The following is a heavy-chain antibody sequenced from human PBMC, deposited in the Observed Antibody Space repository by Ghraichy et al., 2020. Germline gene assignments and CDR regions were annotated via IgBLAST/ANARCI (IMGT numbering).Heavy chain of an antibody. CDR3: ARGASTFRDVLTGSGYAFDV. CDR2: IYHSGHT. Sequence: SENLSLTCEICSGSITSSNWWIRVRQPPGRGMEWIGEIYHSGHTNYNSSLQTRVTISVDKSKNQFSLKVNSVTAADTAIYLCARGASTFRDVLTGSGYAFDVWGQGTLVTV. CDR1: SGSITSSNW. D-gene: IGHD3-9*01. V-gene: IGHV4-4*02. J-gene: IGHJ3*01.